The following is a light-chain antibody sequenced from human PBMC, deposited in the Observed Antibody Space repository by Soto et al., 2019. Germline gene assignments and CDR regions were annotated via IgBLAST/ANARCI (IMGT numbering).Light chain of an antibody. CDR1: SPNIGNNY. V-gene: IGLV1-51*01. CDR3: GTWDSSLNVGV. CDR2: DNN. J-gene: IGLJ2*01. Sequence: QSVLTQPPSVSAAPGQKVTISCSGSSPNIGNNYVSWYQQLPGTAPKLLIYDNNKRPSGIPDRFSGSKSGTSATLGITGLQTGDEADYYCGTWDSSLNVGVFGGGTKLTVL.